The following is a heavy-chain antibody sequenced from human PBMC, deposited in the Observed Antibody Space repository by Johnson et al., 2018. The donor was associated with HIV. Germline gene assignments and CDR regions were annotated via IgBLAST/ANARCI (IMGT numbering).Heavy chain of an antibody. D-gene: IGHD3-3*01. Sequence: MPLVESRGGWIQPEGPLRLSCSSSRFTVRHNYMSWVRQAPGKGLAWVSLIYSGGLTYYADSVMGRFTISRDNFKNTLYLQMNSLRAEDTAVYYCARDRFPYYDFWSGYYRGAFDIWGQGTMVTVSS. CDR1: RFTVRHNY. CDR3: ARDRFPYYDFWSGYYRGAFDI. J-gene: IGHJ3*02. CDR2: IYSGGLT. V-gene: IGHV3-66*03.